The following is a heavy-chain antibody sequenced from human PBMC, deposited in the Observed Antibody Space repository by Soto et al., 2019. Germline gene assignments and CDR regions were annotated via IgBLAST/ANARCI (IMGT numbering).Heavy chain of an antibody. CDR1: GGSTNNFY. CDR3: ARSSNIAAALWV. Sequence: SETLSLTCTVSGGSTNNFYWTWVRQTPGQGLEWIGYFHSSGNTNYNPSLKSRVTIFEDTSKNQLSLNLSSVTAADTAMYYCARSSNIAAALWVGGQGTLVTVSS. CDR2: FHSSGNT. V-gene: IGHV4-59*01. J-gene: IGHJ4*02. D-gene: IGHD6-13*01.